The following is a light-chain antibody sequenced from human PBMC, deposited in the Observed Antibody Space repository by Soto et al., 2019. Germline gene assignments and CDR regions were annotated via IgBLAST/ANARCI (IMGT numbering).Light chain of an antibody. CDR2: GAS. V-gene: IGKV3-11*01. CDR1: QSVSSY. Sequence: EIVLTQSPATLSLSPGERATLSCRASQSVSSYLAWYQQKPGQAPRLLIYGASNRATGIPARFSGSGSGTDFTLTISRLEPEDFAVYYCQQHETLITFGQGTRLEIK. J-gene: IGKJ5*01. CDR3: QQHETLIT.